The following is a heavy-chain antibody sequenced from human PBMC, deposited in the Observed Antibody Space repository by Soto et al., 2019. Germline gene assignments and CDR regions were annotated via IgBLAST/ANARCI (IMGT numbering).Heavy chain of an antibody. J-gene: IGHJ4*02. CDR3: ATSPRYSSGWYDY. D-gene: IGHD6-19*01. V-gene: IGHV4-34*01. Sequence: PSETLSLTCAVYGGSFSGYYWCWIRQPPGKGLEWIGEINHSGSTNYNPSLKSRVTISVDTSKNQFSLKLSSVTAADTAVYYCATSPRYSSGWYDYWGQGTLVTVSS. CDR1: GGSFSGYY. CDR2: INHSGST.